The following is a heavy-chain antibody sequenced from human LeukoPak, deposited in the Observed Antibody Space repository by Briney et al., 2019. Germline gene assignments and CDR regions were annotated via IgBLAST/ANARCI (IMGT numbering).Heavy chain of an antibody. CDR3: ARWKTAGLAVAGRFGY. CDR2: INPNSGGT. D-gene: IGHD6-19*01. Sequence: ASVKVSCKASGYTFTGYYMHWVRQAPGQGLEWMGWINPNSGGTNYAQKFQGRVAMTRDTSISTAYMELSRLRSDDTAVYYCARWKTAGLAVAGRFGYWGQGTLVTVSS. V-gene: IGHV1-2*02. CDR1: GYTFTGYY. J-gene: IGHJ4*02.